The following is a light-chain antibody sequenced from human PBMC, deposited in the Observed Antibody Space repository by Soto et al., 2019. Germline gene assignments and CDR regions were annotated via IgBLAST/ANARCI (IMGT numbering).Light chain of an antibody. J-gene: IGKJ2*01. CDR2: GAS. Sequence: EIVMTQSPATLAVSPGERAALSCRASQSVSSNFAWYQQKPGQAPRLLIYGASSRATGTPARFSGSGSGTDFTLTISSLQSEDFPVYYCQQYNNWPYTFGLGTKLQMK. V-gene: IGKV3-15*01. CDR1: QSVSSN. CDR3: QQYNNWPYT.